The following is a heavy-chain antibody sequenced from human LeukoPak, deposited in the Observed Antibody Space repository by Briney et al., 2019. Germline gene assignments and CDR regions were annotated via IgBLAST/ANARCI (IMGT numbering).Heavy chain of an antibody. V-gene: IGHV4-61*02. J-gene: IGHJ5*02. CDR2: ISGSGVI. CDR1: GDSISSGDYC. D-gene: IGHD3-10*01. Sequence: PSQTLSLTCTVSGDSISSGDYCWSWIRQPAGKGLEWIGRISGSGVITYNPSLKSRVSLALDTSNNHFSLRLISVTAADTAVYYCARDSGTTGEVKFDPWRQGMLVTVSS. CDR3: ARDSGTTGEVKFDP.